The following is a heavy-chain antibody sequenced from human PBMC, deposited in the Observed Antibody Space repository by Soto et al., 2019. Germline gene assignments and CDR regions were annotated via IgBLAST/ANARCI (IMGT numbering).Heavy chain of an antibody. V-gene: IGHV1-18*01. CDR2: ISAYNGNT. CDR1: GYTFTSYG. Sequence: ASVKVSCKASGYTFTSYGISWVRQAPGQGLEWMGWISAYNGNTNYAQKLQGRVTMTTDTSTSTAYMELRSLRSDDTAVYYCARYNGYDILTGYYTPRKSTGVDYYYMDVWGKGTTVTVSS. D-gene: IGHD3-9*01. J-gene: IGHJ6*03. CDR3: ARYNGYDILTGYYTPRKSTGVDYYYMDV.